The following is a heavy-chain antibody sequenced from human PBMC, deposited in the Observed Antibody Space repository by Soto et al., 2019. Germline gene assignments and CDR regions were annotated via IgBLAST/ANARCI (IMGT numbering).Heavy chain of an antibody. J-gene: IGHJ6*02. V-gene: IGHV3-33*01. Sequence: SLRLSCAAAGFTFSSYGMHWVRQAPGKGLEWVAVIWYDGTNKYYADSVKGRFTISRDNSKNTLYLQMNSLRAEDTAVYYCARDRVDFWSGRYYYGMDVWGQGTTVTVSS. CDR1: GFTFSSYG. CDR2: IWYDGTNK. CDR3: ARDRVDFWSGRYYYGMDV. D-gene: IGHD3-3*01.